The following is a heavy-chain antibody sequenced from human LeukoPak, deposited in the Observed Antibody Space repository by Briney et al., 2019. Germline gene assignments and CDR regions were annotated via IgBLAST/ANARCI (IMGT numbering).Heavy chain of an antibody. V-gene: IGHV4-34*01. CDR3: AGYYDSSGYPDGDYGMDV. Sequence: SETLSLTCAVYGGSFSGYYWSWIRQPPGKGLEWIGEINHSGSTNYNPSLKSRVTISVDTSKNQFPLKLSSVTAADTAVYYCAGYYDSSGYPDGDYGMDVWGQGTTVTVSS. CDR1: GGSFSGYY. J-gene: IGHJ6*02. CDR2: INHSGST. D-gene: IGHD3-22*01.